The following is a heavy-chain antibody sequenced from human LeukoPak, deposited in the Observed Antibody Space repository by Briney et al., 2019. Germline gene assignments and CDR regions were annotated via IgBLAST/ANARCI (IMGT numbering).Heavy chain of an antibody. Sequence: SETLSLTCTVSGGSISSYYWSWIRQPPGKGLEWIGYIYYSGSTNYNPSLKSRVTISVDTSKNQFSLKLSSVTAAGTAVYYCASWGAYSSGWYGSNWFDPWGQGTLVTVSS. V-gene: IGHV4-59*01. J-gene: IGHJ5*02. CDR3: ASWGAYSSGWYGSNWFDP. CDR1: GGSISSYY. D-gene: IGHD6-19*01. CDR2: IYYSGST.